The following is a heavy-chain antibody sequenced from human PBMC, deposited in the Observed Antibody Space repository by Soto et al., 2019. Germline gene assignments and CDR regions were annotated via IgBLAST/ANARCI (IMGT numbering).Heavy chain of an antibody. J-gene: IGHJ4*02. CDR1: GYTFTSYA. CDR3: ARDAPPADY. Sequence: GXSVKVSSKASGYTFTSYAISSVRQAPGQGLEGMGWISAYNGNTNYAQKLQGRVTMTTDSSTSTAYMEMRSLISDDTAVYYSARDAPPADYWGQGTLGTVST. V-gene: IGHV1-18*01. CDR2: ISAYNGNT.